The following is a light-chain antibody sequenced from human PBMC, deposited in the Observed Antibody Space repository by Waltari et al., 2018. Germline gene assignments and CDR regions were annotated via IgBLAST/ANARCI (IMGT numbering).Light chain of an antibody. CDR3: QSYDSSLSGPCVV. Sequence: QSVLTQPPSVSGAPGQRVTISCTGSSSNIGAGYDLHWYQQLPGTAPKLPIYGNSNRPSGVPDRFSGSKSGTSASLAITGLQAEDEADYYCQSYDSSLSGPCVVFGGGTKLTVL. CDR2: GNS. J-gene: IGLJ2*01. CDR1: SSNIGAGYD. V-gene: IGLV1-40*01.